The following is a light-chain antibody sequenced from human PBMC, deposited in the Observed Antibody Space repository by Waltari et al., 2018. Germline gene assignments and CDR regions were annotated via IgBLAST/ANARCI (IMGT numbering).Light chain of an antibody. CDR3: QQYDSFPYT. CDR2: NAS. V-gene: IGKV1-5*03. Sequence: DIQMTQSPSTLSASIGDRVTFTGRASQSINSWLAWYQQKPGQAPKPLIYNASNLDSGVPSRFSGSGSGTEFTVTISSLQPDDLATYYCQQYDSFPYTFGQGTKLEIK. J-gene: IGKJ2*01. CDR1: QSINSW.